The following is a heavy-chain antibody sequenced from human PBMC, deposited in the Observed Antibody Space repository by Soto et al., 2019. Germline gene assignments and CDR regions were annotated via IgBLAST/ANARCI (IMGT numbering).Heavy chain of an antibody. J-gene: IGHJ6*03. Sequence: GGSLRLACAASGFTFSSYGMHWVRQAPGKGLEWVAVISYDGSNKYYADSVKGRFTISRDNSKNTLYLQMNSLRAEDTAVYYCARAPGDYMDVWGKGTTVTVSS. CDR3: ARAPGDYMDV. D-gene: IGHD7-27*01. V-gene: IGHV3-30*03. CDR2: ISYDGSNK. CDR1: GFTFSSYG.